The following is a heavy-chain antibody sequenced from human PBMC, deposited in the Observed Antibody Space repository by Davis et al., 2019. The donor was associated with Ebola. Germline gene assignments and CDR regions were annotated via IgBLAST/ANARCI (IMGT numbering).Heavy chain of an antibody. D-gene: IGHD3-22*01. Sequence: PSETLSLTCTVSGGSISSYYWGWIRQPPGKGLEWIGSIYYSGSTYYNPSLKSRVTISVDTSKNQFSLKLSSVTAADTAVYYCARLNYDSSGYYYGVGPYYFDYWGQGTLVTVSS. CDR3: ARLNYDSSGYYYGVGPYYFDY. CDR1: GGSISSYY. CDR2: IYYSGST. J-gene: IGHJ4*02. V-gene: IGHV4-39*01.